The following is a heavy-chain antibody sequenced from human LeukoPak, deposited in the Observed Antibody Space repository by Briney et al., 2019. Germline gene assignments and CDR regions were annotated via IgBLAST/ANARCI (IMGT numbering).Heavy chain of an antibody. D-gene: IGHD3-10*01. V-gene: IGHV4-38-2*02. CDR2: IYHSGDT. Sequence: SETLSLTCIVSGYSIINGYYWGWIRQPPGKGLEWIGTIYHSGDTYYNSSLKSRVTISVETSKNQFSLKLKSVTAADTAVYYCARGGYYGSGNDFRFDPWGQGTLATVSS. CDR1: GYSIINGYY. J-gene: IGHJ5*02. CDR3: ARGGYYGSGNDFRFDP.